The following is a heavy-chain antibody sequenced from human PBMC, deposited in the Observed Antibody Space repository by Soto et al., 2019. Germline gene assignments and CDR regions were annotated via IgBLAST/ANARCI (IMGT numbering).Heavy chain of an antibody. D-gene: IGHD2-2*01. V-gene: IGHV4-59*01. Sequence: QVQLQESGPGLVKPSETLSLTCTVSGGSISSYYWSWIRQPPGKGLEWIGYIYYSGSTNYNPSLXVRVTISVDTXXNXFXXKLSSVTAADTAVYYCARDRSIRRYQLLRAGGMDVWGQGTTVTVSS. CDR2: IYYSGST. J-gene: IGHJ6*02. CDR3: ARDRSIRRYQLLRAGGMDV. CDR1: GGSISSYY.